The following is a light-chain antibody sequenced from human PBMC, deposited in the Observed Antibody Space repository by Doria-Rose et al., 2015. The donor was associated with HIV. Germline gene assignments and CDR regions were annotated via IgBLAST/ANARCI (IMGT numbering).Light chain of an antibody. Sequence: DIRLTQSPESLGMSLGERATLNCKSNQSLLYTSKNYLAWYQQKPGQPPKLLIYWASTQQSGVPARFSGSGSGTDFTLAISSLEAEDVAVYYCQQHYDTPSFGPGTTVDIK. CDR1: QSLLYTSKNY. J-gene: IGKJ3*01. V-gene: IGKV4-1*01. CDR3: QQHYDTPS. CDR2: WAS.